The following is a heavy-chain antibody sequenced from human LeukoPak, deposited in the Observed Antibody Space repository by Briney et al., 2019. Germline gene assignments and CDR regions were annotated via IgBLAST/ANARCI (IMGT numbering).Heavy chain of an antibody. Sequence: AGGSLRLSCAASGFTFSSYGMHWVRQAPGKGLEWVAVISYDGSNKYYADSVKGRFTISRDNSKNTLYLQMNSLRAEDTALYYCTRPIGYCSGGNCYSFDYWGQGTLVTVSS. J-gene: IGHJ4*02. CDR3: TRPIGYCSGGNCYSFDY. CDR1: GFTFSSYG. CDR2: ISYDGSNK. V-gene: IGHV3-30*03. D-gene: IGHD2-15*01.